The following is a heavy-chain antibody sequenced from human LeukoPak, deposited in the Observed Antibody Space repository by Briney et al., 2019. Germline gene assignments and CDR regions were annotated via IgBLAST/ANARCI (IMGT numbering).Heavy chain of an antibody. V-gene: IGHV4-59*01. Sequence: PSETLSLTCTVSGGSISSYYWSWLRQPPGKGLEWIGYIYYSGSTNYNPSLKSRVTISVDTSKNQFSLKLSSVTAADTAVYYCARTLYSFSGAFDIWGQGTMVTVSS. CDR2: IYYSGST. CDR3: ARTLYSFSGAFDI. CDR1: GGSISSYY. D-gene: IGHD3-16*01. J-gene: IGHJ3*02.